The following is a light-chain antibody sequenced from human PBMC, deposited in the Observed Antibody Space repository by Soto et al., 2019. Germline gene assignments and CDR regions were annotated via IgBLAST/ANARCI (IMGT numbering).Light chain of an antibody. CDR3: SSYTSSSTLYV. V-gene: IGLV2-14*01. Sequence: QSVLTQPASVSGSPGXSXTISCTGTSSDVGDNNYVSWYQQHPGKAPKLMIYDVTHRPSGISNRFSGSKSGNTASLTISGLQAEDEADYYCSSYTSSSTLYVFGTGTKLTVL. CDR2: DVT. CDR1: SSDVGDNNY. J-gene: IGLJ1*01.